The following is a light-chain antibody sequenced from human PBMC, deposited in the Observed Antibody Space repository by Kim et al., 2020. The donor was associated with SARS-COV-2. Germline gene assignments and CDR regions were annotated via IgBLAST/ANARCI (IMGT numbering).Light chain of an antibody. CDR2: RNN. Sequence: QTPTHTGTGKSDKEGNKGAARLKHNQGHPPKLLSYRNNNRPSGNSGRFSASRSGNTASLTITALQPENEADYYCSAWDSSLSAWVFGGGTKLTVL. V-gene: IGLV10-54*04. CDR1: SDKEGNKG. CDR3: SAWDSSLSAWV. J-gene: IGLJ3*02.